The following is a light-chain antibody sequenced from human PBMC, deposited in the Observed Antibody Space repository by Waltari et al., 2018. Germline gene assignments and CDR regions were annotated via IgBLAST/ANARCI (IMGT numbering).Light chain of an antibody. CDR3: QTGGHGTWV. V-gene: IGLV4-69*01. CDR1: SGHSSNI. Sequence: QLVLTQSPSASASLGDSVKLTCTLSSGHSSNIIACHQQQPEKGPRYLMKVNSDGSHSKGDEIPDRFSGSSSGAERYLTISSVQSEDEADYYCQTGGHGTWVFGGGTTLTVL. CDR2: VNSDGSH. J-gene: IGLJ3*02.